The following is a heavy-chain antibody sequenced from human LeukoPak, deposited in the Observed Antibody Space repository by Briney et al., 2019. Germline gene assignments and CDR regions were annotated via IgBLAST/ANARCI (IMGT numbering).Heavy chain of an antibody. CDR3: ARTIPTRPTNWNYEDYGMDV. Sequence: SETLSLTCAVYGGSFSGYYWSWIRQPPGKGLEWIGEINHSGSTNYNPSLKSRVTISVDTSKNQFSLKLSSVTAADTAVYYCARTIPTRPTNWNYEDYGMDVWGQGTTVTVSS. J-gene: IGHJ6*02. D-gene: IGHD1-7*01. V-gene: IGHV4-34*01. CDR1: GGSFSGYY. CDR2: INHSGST.